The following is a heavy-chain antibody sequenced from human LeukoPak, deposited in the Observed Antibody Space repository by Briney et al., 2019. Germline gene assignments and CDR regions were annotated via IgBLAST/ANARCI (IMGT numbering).Heavy chain of an antibody. V-gene: IGHV4-34*01. J-gene: IGHJ3*02. CDR1: GGSFSGYY. CDR2: INHSGST. D-gene: IGHD1-26*01. CDR3: ARASGSYRWGAWGRPDAFDI. Sequence: SETLSLTCAVYGGSFSGYYWSWIRQPPGKGLEWIGEINHSGSTNYNPSLKSRVTISVDTSKNQFSLKLSSVTAADTAVYYCARASGSYRWGAWGRPDAFDIWGQGTMVTVSS.